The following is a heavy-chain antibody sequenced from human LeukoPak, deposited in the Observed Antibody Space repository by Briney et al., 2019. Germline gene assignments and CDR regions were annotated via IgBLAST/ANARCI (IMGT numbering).Heavy chain of an antibody. CDR1: GFTFRSYA. CDR2: ISSSGDSR. Sequence: GGSLRLSCAASGFTFRSYAMSWVRQAPGKGLEWVAAISSSGDSRYYADSVKGRFTISRDNSENTMYLQMNSLSGEDAALYYCTRNLHIVGPPDWIDPWGQGTVVIVSS. V-gene: IGHV3-23*01. CDR3: TRNLHIVGPPDWIDP. J-gene: IGHJ5*02. D-gene: IGHD1-26*01.